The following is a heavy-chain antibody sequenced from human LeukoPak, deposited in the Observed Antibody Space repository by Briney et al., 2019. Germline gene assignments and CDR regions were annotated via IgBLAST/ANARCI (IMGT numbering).Heavy chain of an antibody. D-gene: IGHD3-3*01. J-gene: IGHJ5*02. CDR1: GGSISGSSYY. Sequence: PSETLSLTCTVSGGSISGSSYYWGWIRQPPGKGLEWIGEISHSGSTNYNPSLKSRVTISADTSKNQFSLKLNSVTAADTAVYYCASRPVLRFLEYLLYPWGQGTLVTVSS. V-gene: IGHV4-39*07. CDR2: ISHSGST. CDR3: ASRPVLRFLEYLLYP.